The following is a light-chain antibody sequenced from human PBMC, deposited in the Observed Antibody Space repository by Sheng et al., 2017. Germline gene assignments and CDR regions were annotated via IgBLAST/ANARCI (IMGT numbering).Light chain of an antibody. Sequence: EVVLTQSPATLSVYVGERATLSCRGPVRVLTPTYPGTKQKPGQVPRLLIYDVSTRAIGIPARFSGSGSWEXLTLTIRSVEPDDFAVYYCQQRSSWRVTFGPGAKLDI. CDR3: QQRSSWRVT. CDR2: DVS. CDR1: RVLTPT. J-gene: IGKJ3*01. V-gene: IGKV3-11*02.